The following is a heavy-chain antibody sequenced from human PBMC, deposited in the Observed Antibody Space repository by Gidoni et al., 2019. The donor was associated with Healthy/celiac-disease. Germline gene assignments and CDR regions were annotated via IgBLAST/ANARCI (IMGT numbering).Heavy chain of an antibody. V-gene: IGHV4-34*01. CDR1: GGSFSGYY. J-gene: IGHJ3*02. D-gene: IGHD3-3*01. CDR3: ARGRREWYYAFDI. CDR2: INHSGST. Sequence: QVQLQQWGAGLLKPSETLSLTCTVYGGSFSGYYWSWIRQPPGNGLDWIGEINHSGSTNYNPFLKSRVTISVETSKTQFSLKLSSVTAADTAVYYCARGRREWYYAFDIWGQGTMVTVSS.